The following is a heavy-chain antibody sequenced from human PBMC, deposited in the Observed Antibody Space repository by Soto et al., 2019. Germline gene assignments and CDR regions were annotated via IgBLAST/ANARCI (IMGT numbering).Heavy chain of an antibody. CDR1: GGSISISSYY. V-gene: IGHV4-39*01. CDR2: IYYSGST. D-gene: IGHD3-10*01. Sequence: SETLSLTCTVSGGSISISSYYWCWIRHPPGKGLEWIGSIYYSGSTYYNPSLKSRVTISVDTSKNQFSLKLSSVTAADTAVYYCARHRTSTMVRGVIITRYWYFDLWGRGTLVTVSS. J-gene: IGHJ2*01. CDR3: ARHRTSTMVRGVIITRYWYFDL.